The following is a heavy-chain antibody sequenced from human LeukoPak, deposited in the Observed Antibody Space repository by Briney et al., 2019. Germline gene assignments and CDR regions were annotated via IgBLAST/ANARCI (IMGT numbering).Heavy chain of an antibody. D-gene: IGHD6-19*01. CDR2: INPNSGGT. CDR1: GYTFTGYY. CDR3: ARDSWYSSGWYDY. J-gene: IGHJ4*02. V-gene: IGHV1-2*02. Sequence: EASVKVSCKASGYTFTGYYMHWVRQAPGQGLEWMGWINPNSGGTNYAQKFQGRVTMTRDTSISTAYMELSRLRSDDTAVYYCARDSWYSSGWYDYWGQGTLVTVSS.